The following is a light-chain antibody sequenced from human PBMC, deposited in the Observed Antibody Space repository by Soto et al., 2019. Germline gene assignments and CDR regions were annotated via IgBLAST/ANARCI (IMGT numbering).Light chain of an antibody. CDR1: QSVLYSSNNKNY. Sequence: DIVMTQSPDSLAVSLGERATINCKSSQSVLYSSNNKNYLAWYQQKPGQPPKLLIYWASTRESGVPDRISGSGSGTDFTLTISSLQAEDVAVYSCQQYYDAPQNFGQGTKVEIK. V-gene: IGKV4-1*01. J-gene: IGKJ1*01. CDR2: WAS. CDR3: QQYYDAPQN.